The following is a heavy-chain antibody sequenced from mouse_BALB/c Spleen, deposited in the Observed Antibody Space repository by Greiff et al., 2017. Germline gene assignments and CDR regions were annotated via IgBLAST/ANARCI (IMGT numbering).Heavy chain of an antibody. V-gene: IGHV5-12-1*01. CDR3: ARQYGNYWFAY. CDR1: GFAFSSYD. J-gene: IGHJ3*01. D-gene: IGHD2-10*02. CDR2: ISSGGGST. Sequence: EVKLVESGGGLVKPGGSLKLSCAASGFAFSSYDMSWVRQTPEKRLEWVAYISSGGGSTYYPDTVKGRFTISRDNAKNTLYLQMSSLKSEDTAMYYCARQYGNYWFAYWGQGTLVTVSA.